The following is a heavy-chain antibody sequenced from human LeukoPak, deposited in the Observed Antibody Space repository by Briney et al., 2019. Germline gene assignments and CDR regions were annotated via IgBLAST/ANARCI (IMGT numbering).Heavy chain of an antibody. CDR3: ARAGGGGFYGDYGYFDY. J-gene: IGHJ4*02. V-gene: IGHV4-59*01. CDR1: GGSISSYY. Sequence: AETLSLTCTVSGGSISSYYWSWIRQPPGKGLEWIGYKYDRGHTNYNPSLKSRVTISVDTSKNQFSLKLSSVTAADTAVDYCARAGGGGFYGDYGYFDYWGQGTLVTVS. D-gene: IGHD4-17*01. CDR2: KYDRGHT.